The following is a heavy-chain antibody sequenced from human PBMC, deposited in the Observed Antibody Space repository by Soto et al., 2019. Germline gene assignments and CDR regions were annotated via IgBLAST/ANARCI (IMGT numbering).Heavy chain of an antibody. V-gene: IGHV3-53*01. CDR3: ARAVKAHYYYGMDV. CDR2: IYSGGST. J-gene: IGHJ6*02. CDR1: GFTVSSNY. Sequence: GGSLRLSCAASGFTVSSNYMSWVRQAPGKGLEWVSVIYSGGSTYYADSVKGRFTISRDNSKNTLYLQMNSLRAEDTAVYYCARAVKAHYYYGMDVWGQGTTVTVSS.